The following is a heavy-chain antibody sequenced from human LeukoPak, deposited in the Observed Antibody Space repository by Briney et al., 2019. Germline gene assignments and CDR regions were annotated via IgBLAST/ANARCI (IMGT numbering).Heavy chain of an antibody. J-gene: IGHJ5*02. CDR2: IIPIFGTA. Sequence: ASVKVSCKASGGTFSSYAISWVRQAPGQGLEWMGGIIPIFGTANYAQKFQGRVTITADKSTSTAYMELSSLRSEDTAVYYCARGSGSGSYLCWFDPWGQGTLVTVSS. D-gene: IGHD3-10*01. CDR3: ARGSGSGSYLCWFDP. V-gene: IGHV1-69*06. CDR1: GGTFSSYA.